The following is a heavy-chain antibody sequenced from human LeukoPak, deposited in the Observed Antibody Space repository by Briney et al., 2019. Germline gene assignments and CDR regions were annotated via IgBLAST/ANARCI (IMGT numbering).Heavy chain of an antibody. V-gene: IGHV1-2*02. CDR1: GYTFTDYH. CDR2: IHPNSGGT. Sequence: ASVKVSCKASGYTFTDYHIHWVRQAPGQGLEWMGWIHPNSGGTRYTQKFQGRVTMTRDTSISTTYMELSSLRSEDTAVYYCARDPPYDIAAAGTDGYWGQGTLVTVSS. D-gene: IGHD6-13*01. CDR3: ARDPPYDIAAAGTDGY. J-gene: IGHJ4*02.